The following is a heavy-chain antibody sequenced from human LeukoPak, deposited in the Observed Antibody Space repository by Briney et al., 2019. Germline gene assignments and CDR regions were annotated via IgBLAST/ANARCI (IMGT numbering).Heavy chain of an antibody. D-gene: IGHD3-10*01. J-gene: IGHJ4*02. CDR2: TSSSSSYI. V-gene: IGHV3-21*01. Sequence: GGSLRLSCAASAFTFSSFSMNWVRQAPGKGLEWVSSTSSSSSYIYYADSVKGRFTISRDNAKNSLYLQMNSLIAADTSVSYCASDRMARGVIIPIDYWGQGTLVTVSS. CDR1: AFTFSSFS. CDR3: ASDRMARGVIIPIDY.